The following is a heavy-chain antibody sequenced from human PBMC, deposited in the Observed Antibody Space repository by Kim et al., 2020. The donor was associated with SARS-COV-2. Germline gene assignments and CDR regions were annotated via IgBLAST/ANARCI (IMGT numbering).Heavy chain of an antibody. J-gene: IGHJ3*02. V-gene: IGHV7-4-1*02. D-gene: IGHD3-3*01. CDR2: INTKTGHP. CDR1: GYTFSNYA. CDR3: ARGPEFRDYDPFPNSNGSDI. Sequence: ASVKVSCKASGYTFSNYAMNWVRQAPGQGLEWMGWINTKTGHPTSAQGFTGRFVFSLDTSVSTAYLQISSLKAGDTAVYYCARGPEFRDYDPFPNSNGSDIWGQGTMVTVSS.